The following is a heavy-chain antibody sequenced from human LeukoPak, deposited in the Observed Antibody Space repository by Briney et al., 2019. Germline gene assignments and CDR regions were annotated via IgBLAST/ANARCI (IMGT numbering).Heavy chain of an antibody. Sequence: SETLSLTCTVSGGSISGYYWSWIRQPPGKGLEWIGYIYYSGSTNYNPSLKSRVTISVDTSKNQFSLKLSSVTAADTAVYYCARSRSFKYYFDYWGQGTLVTVSS. J-gene: IGHJ4*02. CDR3: ARSRSFKYYFDY. V-gene: IGHV4-59*01. CDR2: IYYSGST. D-gene: IGHD6-13*01. CDR1: GGSISGYY.